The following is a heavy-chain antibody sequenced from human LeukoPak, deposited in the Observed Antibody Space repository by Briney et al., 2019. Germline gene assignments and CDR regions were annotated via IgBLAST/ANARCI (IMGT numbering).Heavy chain of an antibody. J-gene: IGHJ3*02. CDR1: GFTFRSYE. Sequence: GGSLRLSCAASGFTFRSYEIHWVRQAPGKGLEWISYISTSGDTMYYADSVKGRFTISRDNAKNSVYLHMNSLRAEDTAVYYCARDVDESYYYDSSCNPSGAVDIWGQGTTVTVSS. CDR2: ISTSGDTM. V-gene: IGHV3-48*03. D-gene: IGHD3-22*01. CDR3: ARDVDESYYYDSSCNPSGAVDI.